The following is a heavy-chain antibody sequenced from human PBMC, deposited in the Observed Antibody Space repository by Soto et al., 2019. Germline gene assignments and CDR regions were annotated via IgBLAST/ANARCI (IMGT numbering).Heavy chain of an antibody. CDR3: ARDPSLPYLQYSGYEFDY. V-gene: IGHV3-74*01. Sequence: GGSLRLSCAASGFTFSSYWMHWVRQAPGKGLVWVSRINSDGSSTSYADSVKGRFTISRDNAKNTLYLQMNSLRAEDTAVYYCARDPSLPYLQYSGYEFDYWGQGTLVTVSS. CDR1: GFTFSSYW. CDR2: INSDGSST. J-gene: IGHJ4*02. D-gene: IGHD5-12*01.